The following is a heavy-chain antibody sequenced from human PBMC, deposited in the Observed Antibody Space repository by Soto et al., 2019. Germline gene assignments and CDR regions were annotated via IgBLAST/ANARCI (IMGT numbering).Heavy chain of an antibody. J-gene: IGHJ4*02. CDR1: GDSVSSSSVT. Sequence: SQTLSLTCAISGDSVSSSSVTWNWVRQSPSRGLEWLGRTYYRSKWYNDYAESVKSRITINPDTSKNQFSLHLNSVTPEDTAVYYCVRLIGNSWLDYWGQGTLVTVSS. V-gene: IGHV6-1*01. CDR3: VRLIGNSWLDY. D-gene: IGHD3-22*01. CDR2: TYYRSKWYN.